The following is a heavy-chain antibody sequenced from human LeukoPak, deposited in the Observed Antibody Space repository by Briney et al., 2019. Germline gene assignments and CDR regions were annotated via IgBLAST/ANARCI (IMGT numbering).Heavy chain of an antibody. J-gene: IGHJ4*02. D-gene: IGHD4-17*01. V-gene: IGHV3-7*01. CDR3: ASNDYRDEGIDS. CDR2: TKPDGSEK. Sequence: GGSLRLSCAASGFSFSNYWMDWIRQAPGKGLEWVGSTKPDGSEKYYVDSVKGRFTISRDNAENSLFLQMNSLRAEDTAVYFCASNDYRDEGIDSWGQGTLVTVSS. CDR1: GFSFSNYW.